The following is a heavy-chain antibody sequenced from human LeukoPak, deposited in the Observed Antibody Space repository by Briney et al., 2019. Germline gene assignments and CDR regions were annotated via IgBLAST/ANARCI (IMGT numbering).Heavy chain of an antibody. D-gene: IGHD3-22*01. V-gene: IGHV3-30*02. J-gene: IGHJ4*02. CDR1: GFTSNSYD. Sequence: PGGSLRLSCAASGFTSNSYDMHWVRQAPGKGLEWVAFIRYDGNIKYFADSAKGRFTISRDTSKNTLYLQMNSLRAEDTAVYYCAKGRYYDSSGYPIDFWGQGTLVTVSS. CDR2: IRYDGNIK. CDR3: AKGRYYDSSGYPIDF.